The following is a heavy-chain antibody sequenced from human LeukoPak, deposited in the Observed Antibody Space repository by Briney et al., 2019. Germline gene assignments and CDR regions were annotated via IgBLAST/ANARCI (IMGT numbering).Heavy chain of an antibody. J-gene: IGHJ6*02. Sequence: GGSLRLSCAASGFTFDDYGMSLIRQAPGKGLEWVSYISSSSSYTNYADSVKGRFTISRDNAKNSLYLQMNSLRADDTAVYYCARYSSVPYGMDVWGQGTTVTVSS. CDR2: ISSSSSYT. D-gene: IGHD2-21*01. CDR1: GFTFDDYG. CDR3: ARYSSVPYGMDV. V-gene: IGHV3-11*03.